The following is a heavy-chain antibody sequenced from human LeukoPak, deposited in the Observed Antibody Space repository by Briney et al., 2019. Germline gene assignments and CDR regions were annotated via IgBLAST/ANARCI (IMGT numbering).Heavy chain of an antibody. CDR3: VRDELRTTYRFSWDP. V-gene: IGHV4-4*07. D-gene: IGHD3-16*02. CDR2: INGNGVT. CDR1: GGSIGFYF. Sequence: ASETLSLTRTVSGGSIGFYFWSWIRQSAGKGLEWIGRINGNGVTNYNPSLKSRVTMSVDTSKSQFSLNLRSVTAADTSVYYCVRDELRTTYRFSWDPWGQGILVTV. J-gene: IGHJ5*02.